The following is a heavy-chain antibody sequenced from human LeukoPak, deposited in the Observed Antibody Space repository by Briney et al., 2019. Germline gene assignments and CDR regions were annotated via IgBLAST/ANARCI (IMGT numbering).Heavy chain of an antibody. Sequence: GGSLRLSCAASGFTFSSYAMSWVRQAPGKGLEWVSAISGSGGSTYYADSVKGRFTISRDNSKNTLYLQMNSLRAEDTAVYYCAKDVLDIVVVPAAMLGFDYWGQGTLVTVSS. CDR3: AKDVLDIVVVPAAMLGFDY. V-gene: IGHV3-23*01. CDR1: GFTFSSYA. D-gene: IGHD2-2*03. CDR2: ISGSGGST. J-gene: IGHJ4*02.